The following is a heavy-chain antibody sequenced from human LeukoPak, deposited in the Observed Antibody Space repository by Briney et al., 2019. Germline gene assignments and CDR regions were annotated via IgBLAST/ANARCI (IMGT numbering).Heavy chain of an antibody. CDR2: IYSGGST. CDR3: SRDGDCTNGVCQIDY. J-gene: IGHJ4*02. Sequence: GGSLRLACAASGFTVSSNYMSWVRHPPGKGLEWVSVIYSGGSTYYADSVKGRFTISRDNSKNTLYLQMNSLRAEDTAVYYCSRDGDCTNGVCQIDYWGQGTLVTVSS. V-gene: IGHV3-53*01. D-gene: IGHD2-8*01. CDR1: GFTVSSNY.